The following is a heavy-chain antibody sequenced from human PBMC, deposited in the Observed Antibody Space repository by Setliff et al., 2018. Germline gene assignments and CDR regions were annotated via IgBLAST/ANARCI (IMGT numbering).Heavy chain of an antibody. J-gene: IGHJ4*02. V-gene: IGHV3-30*02. CDR3: ARTCSGSGCYAGLES. D-gene: IGHD2-15*01. CDR1: GFSLDSQT. CDR2: TWFDGSKK. Sequence: RGSLRLSCTTSGFSLDSQTMLWVRQAPGKGLEWVAFTWFDGSKKYYADSVKGRFTISRDNSKNTLYLEMNSLGPEDTAVYNCARTCSGSGCYAGLESWGQGTPVTVSS.